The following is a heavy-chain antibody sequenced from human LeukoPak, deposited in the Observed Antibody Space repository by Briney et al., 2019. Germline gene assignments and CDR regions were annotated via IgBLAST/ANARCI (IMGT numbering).Heavy chain of an antibody. Sequence: PGGSLRLSCAASGFTFSTYWMHWVRQAPGKGLVWVSRINPDGTTTSYADSVKGRFTISRDNSKNTVYLQMNSLRAEDTAVYYCARSGWDFGVWGGMDVWGQGTTVTVSS. CDR1: GFTFSTYW. CDR2: INPDGTTT. V-gene: IGHV3-74*01. J-gene: IGHJ6*01. CDR3: ARSGWDFGVWGGMDV. D-gene: IGHD3-3*01.